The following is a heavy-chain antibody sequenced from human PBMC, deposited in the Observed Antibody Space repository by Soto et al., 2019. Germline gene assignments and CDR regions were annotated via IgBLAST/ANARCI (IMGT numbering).Heavy chain of an antibody. V-gene: IGHV1-69*02. CDR1: GGTFSSYT. J-gene: IGHJ5*02. CDR3: AGGGFGELANWFDP. CDR2: IIPILGIA. D-gene: IGHD3-10*01. Sequence: QVQLVQSGAEVKKPGSSVKVSCKASGGTFSSYTISWVRQAPGQGLEWMGRIIPILGIANYAQKFQGRVTXXAXKXXSTAYMEPSSLRSEDTAVYYRAGGGFGELANWFDPWGQGTLVTVSS.